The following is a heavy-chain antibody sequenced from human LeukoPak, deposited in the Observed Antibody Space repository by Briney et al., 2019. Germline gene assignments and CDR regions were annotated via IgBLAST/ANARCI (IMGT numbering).Heavy chain of an antibody. Sequence: ASVKVSCEASGYTFTSYAMHWVRQAPGQRLEWMGWINAGNGNTKYSQKFQGRVTITRDTSASTAYMELSSLRSEDTAVYYCARVAVAVYYYYYGMDVWGQGTTVTVSS. D-gene: IGHD6-19*01. CDR3: ARVAVAVYYYYYGMDV. CDR2: INAGNGNT. J-gene: IGHJ6*02. V-gene: IGHV1-3*01. CDR1: GYTFTSYA.